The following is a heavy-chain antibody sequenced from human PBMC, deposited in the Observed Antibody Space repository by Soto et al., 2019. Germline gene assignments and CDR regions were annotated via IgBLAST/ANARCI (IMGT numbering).Heavy chain of an antibody. CDR2: IYYSGST. D-gene: IGHD3-22*01. CDR1: GGSISSGDYY. J-gene: IGHJ4*02. V-gene: IGHV4-30-4*01. Sequence: SETLSLTCTVSGGSISSGDYYWSWIRQPPGKGLEWIGYIYYSGSTYYNPSLKSRVTISVDTSKNQFSLKLSSVTAADTAVYYCARGTYYYDSSGYYYGGYYFDYCGQGTLVTLSS. CDR3: ARGTYYYDSSGYYYGGYYFDY.